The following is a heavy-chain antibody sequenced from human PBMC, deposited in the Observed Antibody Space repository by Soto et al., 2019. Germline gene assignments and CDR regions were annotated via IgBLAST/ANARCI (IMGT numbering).Heavy chain of an antibody. V-gene: IGHV1-69*06. D-gene: IGHD5-12*01. J-gene: IGHJ4*01. CDR3: ATIRVRGGPLRFED. CDR2: VLPISGST. Sequence: QVQLVQSGAEVRKPGSSVKVSCKTSGGLISKYSFNWVRQAPGQGLEWMGGVLPISGSTDYAQKFQGRLTITADRSTSTVSMELSRLRSDDTANYYCATIRVRGGPLRFEDGGQGMLISFSS. CDR1: GGLISKYS.